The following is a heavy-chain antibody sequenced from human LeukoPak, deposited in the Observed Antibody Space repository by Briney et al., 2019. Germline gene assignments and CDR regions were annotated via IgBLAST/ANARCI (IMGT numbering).Heavy chain of an antibody. CDR1: GFTFSNAW. D-gene: IGHD7-27*01. CDR3: AKDLGTSPTPRGYFDY. V-gene: IGHV3-30*02. Sequence: GGSLRLSCAASGFTFSNAWMSWVRQAPGKGLEWVAFIRYDGSDKYYADSVKGRFTISRGNSKNTLYLQMDSLRTEDTAVYYCAKDLGTSPTPRGYFDYWAREPWSPSPQ. J-gene: IGHJ4*02. CDR2: IRYDGSDK.